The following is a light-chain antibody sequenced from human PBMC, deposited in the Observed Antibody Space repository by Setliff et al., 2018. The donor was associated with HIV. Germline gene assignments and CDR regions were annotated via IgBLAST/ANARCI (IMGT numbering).Light chain of an antibody. J-gene: IGLJ1*01. CDR2: KDS. Sequence: SYELTQPPPVSVSPGQTARITCSGDALPKQYAYWYQQKPGQAPVLVIYKDSERPSGIPERFSGSSSGTTVTLTISGVQAEDEADYYCQSADSIGILYVFGTGTKATVL. V-gene: IGLV3-25*03. CDR3: QSADSIGILYV. CDR1: ALPKQY.